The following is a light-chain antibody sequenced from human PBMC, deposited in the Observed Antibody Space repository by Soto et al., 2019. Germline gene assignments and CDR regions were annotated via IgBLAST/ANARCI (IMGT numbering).Light chain of an antibody. J-gene: IGKJ4*01. Sequence: EIVMTQSPATLSVSPGDRVTLSCRASQSVSFNLAWYQQKPGQAPRLLIYGASTRATDIPPRFSGSGSGSEFTFSISSLQSEDFAVYYCQQYNNWPRTFGGGTKVEIK. CDR3: QQYNNWPRT. V-gene: IGKV3-15*01. CDR2: GAS. CDR1: QSVSFN.